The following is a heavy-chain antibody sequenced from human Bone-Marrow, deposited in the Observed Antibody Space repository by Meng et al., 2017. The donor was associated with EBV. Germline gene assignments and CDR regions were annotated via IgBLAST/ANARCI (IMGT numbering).Heavy chain of an antibody. CDR1: AYTVIAYC. V-gene: IGHV7-4-1*02. CDR3: ARFWELFMNWFDD. CDR2: INTSIGNP. J-gene: IGHJ5*02. D-gene: IGHD3-10*01. Sequence: VLLVPSWADVSKPAGSVRLSCMDLAYTVIAYCLNWLAQAPAQGLEWMGWINTSIGNPTYALGFTGRFALSLDTSVSTAYLQISRLKAEDTAVYYCARFWELFMNWFDDWGQGTLVTVSS.